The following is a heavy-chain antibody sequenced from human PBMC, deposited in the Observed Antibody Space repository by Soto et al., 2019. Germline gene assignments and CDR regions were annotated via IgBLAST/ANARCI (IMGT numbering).Heavy chain of an antibody. CDR3: ARGYILTGYFPWDY. J-gene: IGHJ4*02. Sequence: ASVKVSCKASGYTFTSYDINWVRQSTVQGLEGMGWMNPNSGNTGYAQKFQGRVTMTRNTSISTAYMELSSLRSEDTAVYYCARGYILTGYFPWDYWGQGTLVTVSS. CDR1: GYTFTSYD. V-gene: IGHV1-8*01. D-gene: IGHD3-9*01. CDR2: MNPNSGNT.